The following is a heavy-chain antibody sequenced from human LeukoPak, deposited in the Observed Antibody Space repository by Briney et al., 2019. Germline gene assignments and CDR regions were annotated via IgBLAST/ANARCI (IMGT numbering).Heavy chain of an antibody. CDR2: ISSSGGTT. J-gene: IGHJ4*02. Sequence: GGSLRLSCAASGFTFSSYAMNWVRQAPGKGLEWVSVISSSGGTTYYSDSVKGRFIISRDNSKNTLYLQMNSLRAEDTAVYYCAKAGIAVPTTPEYCGQGTQVTVSS. D-gene: IGHD6-19*01. V-gene: IGHV3-23*01. CDR3: AKAGIAVPTTPEY. CDR1: GFTFSSYA.